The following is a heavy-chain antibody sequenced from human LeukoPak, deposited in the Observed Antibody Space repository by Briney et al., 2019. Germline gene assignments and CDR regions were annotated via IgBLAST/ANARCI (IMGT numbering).Heavy chain of an antibody. CDR1: GYTFTNHW. D-gene: IGHD2-2*01. CDR2: ISPSDSDA. V-gene: IGHV5-51*01. Sequence: GESLKISCKGSGYTFTNHWIGWVRQMSGQGLEWMGIISPSDSDASYSPSFQGQVTISVDKSIYTAYLQWSSLKASDTAMYYCARRGCSATSCSPYYFDYWGQGTLVTVSS. J-gene: IGHJ4*02. CDR3: ARRGCSATSCSPYYFDY.